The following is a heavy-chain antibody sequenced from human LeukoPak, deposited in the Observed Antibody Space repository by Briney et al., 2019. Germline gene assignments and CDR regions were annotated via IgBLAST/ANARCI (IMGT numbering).Heavy chain of an antibody. Sequence: GASVKVSCKASGYTFTSYYMHWVRQAPGQGLEWMGIINPSGGSTSYAQKFQGRVTMTRDTSTSTVYMELSSLRSEDTAVYYCARDLGGGSYDYYYYYYMDVWGKGTTVTISS. V-gene: IGHV1-46*01. CDR3: ARDLGGGSYDYYYYYYMDV. J-gene: IGHJ6*03. D-gene: IGHD1-26*01. CDR2: INPSGGST. CDR1: GYTFTSYY.